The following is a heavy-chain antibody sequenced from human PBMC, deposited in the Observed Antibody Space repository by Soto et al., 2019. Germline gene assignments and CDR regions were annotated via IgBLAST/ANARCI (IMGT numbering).Heavy chain of an antibody. V-gene: IGHV1-69*01. CDR3: AAGDSSNTGDH. CDR2: TIPIIGTT. J-gene: IGHJ4*02. Sequence: QVQLVQSGAEVKKPGSSVKVSCKASGDTLSTHGISWVRQAPGQGLDWIGGTIPIIGTTDYAEKFQGRVTITADESTTTSYMELSSLRPDDTAVYYCAAGDSSNTGDHWGQGTLVTVAS. CDR1: GDTLSTHG. D-gene: IGHD5-18*01.